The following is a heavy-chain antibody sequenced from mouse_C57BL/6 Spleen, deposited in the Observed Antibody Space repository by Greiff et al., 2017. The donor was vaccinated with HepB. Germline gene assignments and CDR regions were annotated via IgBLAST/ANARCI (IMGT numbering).Heavy chain of an antibody. CDR3: TRSRDYAMDY. CDR2: IDPETGGT. D-gene: IGHD1-1*01. V-gene: IGHV1-15*01. J-gene: IGHJ4*01. Sequence: LQESGAELVRPGASVTLSCKASGYTFTDYEMHWVKQTPVHGLEWIGAIDPETGGTAYNQKFKGKAILTADKSSSTAYMELRSLTSEDSAVYYCTRSRDYAMDYWGQGTSVTVSS. CDR1: GYTFTDYE.